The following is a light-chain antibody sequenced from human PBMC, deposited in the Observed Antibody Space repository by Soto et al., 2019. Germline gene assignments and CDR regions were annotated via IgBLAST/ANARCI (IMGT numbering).Light chain of an antibody. CDR1: RTVDCNY. CDR2: SAS. CDR3: QQYSASPRT. J-gene: IGKJ1*01. Sequence: EVVLTQSPGTLSLSPGERATLSCMASRTVDCNYLAGYHQKPGQPPRLLIHSASTRAAVIPDRFSASGAGTDFTLTISRLEPEDSAVYYCQQYSASPRTFGPGTKVEIK. V-gene: IGKV3-20*01.